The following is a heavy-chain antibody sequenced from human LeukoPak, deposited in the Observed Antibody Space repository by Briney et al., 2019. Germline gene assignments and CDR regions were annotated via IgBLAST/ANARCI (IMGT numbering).Heavy chain of an antibody. CDR2: IHSGGST. V-gene: IGHV3-66*01. D-gene: IGHD4-17*01. Sequence: TGGSLRLSCAASGFTVRSNQMNWVRQAPGKGLEWVSVIHSGGSTFYADSVKGRFIISRDNSKNTLYLQMKSLRAEDTAVYHCAREGTVTTPPWYFDLWGRGTLVTVSS. CDR1: GFTVRSNQ. CDR3: AREGTVTTPPWYFDL. J-gene: IGHJ2*01.